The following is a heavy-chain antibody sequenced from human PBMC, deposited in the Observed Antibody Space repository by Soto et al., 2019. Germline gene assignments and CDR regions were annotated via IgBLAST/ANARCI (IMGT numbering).Heavy chain of an antibody. D-gene: IGHD2-2*01. CDR2: IYSNGKA. CDR3: ARESTYQLSGDDTLDI. CDR1: GGSLSNYN. Sequence: SETLSLTCTVSGGSLSNYNWNWVRQSAGKGLEWIGRIYSNGKAYYNPSLKSRVTMSLDTVNKKVSLRLNTVTAADTATYYCARESTYQLSGDDTLDIWGLGTMVTVSS. V-gene: IGHV4-4*07. J-gene: IGHJ3*02.